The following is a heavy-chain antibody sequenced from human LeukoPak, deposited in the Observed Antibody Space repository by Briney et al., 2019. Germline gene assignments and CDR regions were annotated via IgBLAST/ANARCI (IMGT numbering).Heavy chain of an antibody. V-gene: IGHV1-2*02. Sequence: ASVKVSCKASGYTFTGYYLHWVRQAPGQGLEWMGWINPNSGGTNYAQKFQGRVTMTRDTSISTANMELSRLTSDDTAVYYCARVGDSSGYLYYFDYWGQGTLVTVSS. CDR1: GYTFTGYY. J-gene: IGHJ4*02. CDR2: INPNSGGT. CDR3: ARVGDSSGYLYYFDY. D-gene: IGHD3-22*01.